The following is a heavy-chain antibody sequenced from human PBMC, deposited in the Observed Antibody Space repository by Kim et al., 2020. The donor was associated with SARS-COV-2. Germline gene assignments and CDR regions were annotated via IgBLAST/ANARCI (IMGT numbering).Heavy chain of an antibody. CDR1: GFTFSNSW. D-gene: IGHD3-16*01. CDR2: INHVSTVL. V-gene: IGHV3-7*03. J-gene: IGHJ4*02. Sequence: GGSLRLSCLASGFTFSNSWMNWVRQAPGKGLEWVANINHVSTVLNYVDSVKGRFTISRDNARNSVYLQMNSLRGEDTAVYYCVGEPTPYTGGFDYWGQGTLVTVSS. CDR3: VGEPTPYTGGFDY.